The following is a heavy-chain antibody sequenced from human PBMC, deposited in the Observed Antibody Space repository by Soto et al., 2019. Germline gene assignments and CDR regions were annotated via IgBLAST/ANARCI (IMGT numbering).Heavy chain of an antibody. D-gene: IGHD2-21*01. J-gene: IGHJ4*01. CDR3: TTYSFSSTIIVRFDY. CDR2: IKSKTDGGTT. CDR1: GFTFSNAW. V-gene: IGHV3-15*07. Sequence: PGGSLRLSCAASGFTFSNAWINWVRQAPGKGLEWVGRIKSKTDGGTTDYAEPVKGRFAISRDDSNNMVYLQMNSLKIEDTAVYYCTTYSFSSTIIVRFDYWGHGTLVTVSS.